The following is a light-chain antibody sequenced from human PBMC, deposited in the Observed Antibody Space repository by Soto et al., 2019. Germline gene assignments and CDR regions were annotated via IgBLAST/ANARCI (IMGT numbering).Light chain of an antibody. CDR3: SSYAGSNILV. V-gene: IGLV2-8*01. J-gene: IGLJ3*02. CDR1: SSDVGGYNY. CDR2: EVT. Sequence: QSALTQPPSASGSHGQSVTISCTGTSSDVGGYNYVSWYQQHPGKVPKLMIYEVTKRPSGVPDRFSGSKSGNTASLTVSGLQAEDEADYYCSSYAGSNILVFGGGTKLTVL.